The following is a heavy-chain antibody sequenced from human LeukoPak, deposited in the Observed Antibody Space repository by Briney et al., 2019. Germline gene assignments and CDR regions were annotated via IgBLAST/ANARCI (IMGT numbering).Heavy chain of an antibody. V-gene: IGHV4-39*01. D-gene: IGHD3-3*01. CDR2: MPFDEKVP. J-gene: IGHJ5*02. Sequence: SETLSLPCSLSGDSLSNNNWSWAWLRPLPPKGLAWVGSMPFDEKVPVIQTRPYNPSLQGRVTISAQTSKNQYSLHLHSVTAADTASYFCAALCLTGVAGRGWFDAWGQGILVIVSS. CDR3: AALCLTGVAGRGWFDA. CDR1: GDSLSNNNWS.